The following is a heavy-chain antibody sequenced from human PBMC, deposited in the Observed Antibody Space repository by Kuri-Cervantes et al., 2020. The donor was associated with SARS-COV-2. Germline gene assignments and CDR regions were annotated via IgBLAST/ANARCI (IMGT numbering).Heavy chain of an antibody. Sequence: ESLKISCAASGFTFSSYSMNWVRQAPGKGLEWIGSIYYSGSTYYNPSLKSRVTISVDTSKNQFSLKLSSVTAADTAVYYCARGQQLVLGWFDPWGQGTLVTVSS. J-gene: IGHJ5*02. D-gene: IGHD6-13*01. CDR3: ARGQQLVLGWFDP. CDR2: IYYSGST. CDR1: GFTFSSYS. V-gene: IGHV4-38-2*01.